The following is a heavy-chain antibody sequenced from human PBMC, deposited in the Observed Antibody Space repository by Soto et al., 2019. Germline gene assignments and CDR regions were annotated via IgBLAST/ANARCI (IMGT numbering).Heavy chain of an antibody. D-gene: IGHD2-8*02. V-gene: IGHV3-30-3*02. CDR1: GFTFSSYA. CDR3: AKDHGHGTTGFFWTFDN. Sequence: QVQLVESGGGVVQPGRSLRLSCAVSGFTFSSYAMYWVRQAPGKGLEWVAVISSDGSDKYYADSVRGRFTISRDNYRNTLYLHMDSLRADDTSVFYCAKDHGHGTTGFFWTFDNWGQGTLVIVSS. J-gene: IGHJ4*02. CDR2: ISSDGSDK.